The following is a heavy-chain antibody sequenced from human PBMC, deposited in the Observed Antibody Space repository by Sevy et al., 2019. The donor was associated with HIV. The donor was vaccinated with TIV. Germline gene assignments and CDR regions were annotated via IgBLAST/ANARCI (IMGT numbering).Heavy chain of an antibody. D-gene: IGHD6-13*01. CDR1: GYTFTSYG. V-gene: IGHV1-18*01. CDR2: ISAYNCNT. Sequence: ASVKVSCKASGYTFTSYGISWVRQARGQGLEWMGWISAYNCNTNYAQKLQGRVTMTTDTSTSTAYMELRSLRSDDTAVYYCARDLPVWDSSSFYYYGMDVWGQGTTVTVSS. CDR3: ARDLPVWDSSSFYYYGMDV. J-gene: IGHJ6*02.